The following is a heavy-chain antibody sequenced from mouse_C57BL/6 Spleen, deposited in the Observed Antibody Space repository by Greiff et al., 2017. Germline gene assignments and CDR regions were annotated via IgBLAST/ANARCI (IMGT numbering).Heavy chain of an antibody. CDR1: GYTFTDYE. CDR3: TRGGYGSRLYAMDY. J-gene: IGHJ4*01. Sequence: QVTLKVSGAELVRPGASVTLSCKASGYTFTDYEMHWVKQTPVHGLEWIGAIDPETGGTAYNQKFKGKAILTADKSSSTAYMELRSLTSEDSAVYYCTRGGYGSRLYAMDYWGQGTSVTVSS. CDR2: IDPETGGT. D-gene: IGHD1-1*01. V-gene: IGHV1-15*01.